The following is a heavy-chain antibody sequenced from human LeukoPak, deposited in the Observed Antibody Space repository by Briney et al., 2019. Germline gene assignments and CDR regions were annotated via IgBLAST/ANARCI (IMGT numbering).Heavy chain of an antibody. CDR1: GGSFSGYY. V-gene: IGHV4-34*01. J-gene: IGHJ5*02. D-gene: IGHD5-18*01. CDR2: INHSGST. Sequence: SETLSLTCAVYGGSFSGYYWSWIRQPPGKGLEWIGEINHSGSTNYNPSLKSRATISVDTSKNQFSLKLSSVTAADTAVYYCARGARGYSYSYKRPWFDPWGQGTLVTVSS. CDR3: ARGARGYSYSYKRPWFDP.